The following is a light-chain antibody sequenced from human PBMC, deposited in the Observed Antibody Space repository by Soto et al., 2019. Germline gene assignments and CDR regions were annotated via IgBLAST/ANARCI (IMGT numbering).Light chain of an antibody. CDR1: QSISSDY. Sequence: EIVLTQSPGTLSLSPGERATLSCRDSQSISSDYLAWYQQRPGRPPRLLIYDASSRATGIPDRFSGSGSGTDFTLTISRLEPEDFAMYDCQQYGSLPPWTFGQGTKVDIK. J-gene: IGKJ1*01. CDR2: DAS. V-gene: IGKV3-20*01. CDR3: QQYGSLPPWT.